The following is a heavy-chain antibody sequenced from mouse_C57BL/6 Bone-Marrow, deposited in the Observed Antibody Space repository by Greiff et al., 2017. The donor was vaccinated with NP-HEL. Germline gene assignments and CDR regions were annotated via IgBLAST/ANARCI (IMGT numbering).Heavy chain of an antibody. Sequence: VQLQQSGPELVKPGASVKISCKASGYTFTDYYMNWVKQSHGKSLEWIGDINPNNGGTSYNQKFKGKATLTVDKSSSTAYMELRSLTSEDSAGYYCATTVRRYFDVWGTGTTVTVSS. CDR3: ATTVRRYFDV. D-gene: IGHD1-1*01. CDR1: GYTFTDYY. CDR2: INPNNGGT. V-gene: IGHV1-26*01. J-gene: IGHJ1*03.